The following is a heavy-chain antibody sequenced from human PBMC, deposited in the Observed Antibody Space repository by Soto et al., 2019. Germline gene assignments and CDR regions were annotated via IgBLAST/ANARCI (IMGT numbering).Heavy chain of an antibody. Sequence: QLQLQESGPGLVKPSETLSLTCTVSGGSISSSSYYWGWIRQPPGKGLERIGSIYYSGSTYYNPSLKSRVTISVDTSKNQFSLKLSSVTAADTAVYYCARVLLYYYYYYMDVWGKGTPVTVFS. CDR2: IYYSGST. CDR1: GGSISSSSYY. CDR3: ARVLLYYYYYYMDV. V-gene: IGHV4-39*01. J-gene: IGHJ6*03.